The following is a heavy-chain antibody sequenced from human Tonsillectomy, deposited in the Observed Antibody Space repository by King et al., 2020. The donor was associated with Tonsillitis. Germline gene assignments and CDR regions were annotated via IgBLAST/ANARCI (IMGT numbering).Heavy chain of an antibody. Sequence: VQLVESGGGLVQPGGSLRLSCAASGFTFSSYAMSWVRQAPGKGLEWVSAISGSGGSTYYADSVKGRFTISRDNSKNTLYLQMNSLRAEDTAVYYCAKSCSSTSCSHAAEYLQHWGQGTLVTVSS. J-gene: IGHJ1*01. CDR2: ISGSGGST. D-gene: IGHD2-2*01. CDR1: GFTFSSYA. V-gene: IGHV3-23*04. CDR3: AKSCSSTSCSHAAEYLQH.